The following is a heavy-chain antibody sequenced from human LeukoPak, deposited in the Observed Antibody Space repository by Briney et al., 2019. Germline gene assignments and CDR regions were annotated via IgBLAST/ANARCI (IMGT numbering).Heavy chain of an antibody. J-gene: IGHJ4*02. CDR1: GFTFSNCW. D-gene: IGHD6-25*01. CDR3: ARAARTFDY. V-gene: IGHV3-7*01. Sequence: GGSLRLSCAASGFTFSNCWMSWVRQAPGKGLEWVANIKQDGGEKYNVDSVKGRFTISRDNAKNSLYLQMNSLRAEDTAVYYCARAARTFDYWGQGTLVTVSS. CDR2: IKQDGGEK.